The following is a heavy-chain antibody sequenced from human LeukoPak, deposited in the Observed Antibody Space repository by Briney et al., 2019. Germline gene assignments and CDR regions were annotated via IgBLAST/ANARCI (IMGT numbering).Heavy chain of an antibody. D-gene: IGHD2-15*01. V-gene: IGHV3-53*01. Sequence: PGGSLRLSCAASGFTVSSNYMSWVRQAPGKGLEWVSVIYSGGRTYYADSVKGRFTISRDNSKNTLYLQMNSLRAEDTAVYYCARVSRGYCSGGSCYSGDYSCDYWGQGTLVTVSS. CDR3: ARVSRGYCSGGSCYSGDYSCDY. CDR1: GFTVSSNY. J-gene: IGHJ4*02. CDR2: IYSGGRT.